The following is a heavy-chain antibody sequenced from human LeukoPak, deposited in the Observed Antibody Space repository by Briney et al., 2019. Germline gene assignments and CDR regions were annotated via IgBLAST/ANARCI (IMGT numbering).Heavy chain of an antibody. CDR2: ISGSGGST. Sequence: GGSLRLPCAASGFTFSSYAMSWVRQAPGKGLEWVSAISGSGGSTYYADSVKGRFTISRDNSKNTLYLQMNSLRAEDTAVYYCAKGHRVAGANNWFDPWGQGTLVTVSS. CDR3: AKGHRVAGANNWFDP. J-gene: IGHJ5*02. D-gene: IGHD6-19*01. CDR1: GFTFSSYA. V-gene: IGHV3-23*01.